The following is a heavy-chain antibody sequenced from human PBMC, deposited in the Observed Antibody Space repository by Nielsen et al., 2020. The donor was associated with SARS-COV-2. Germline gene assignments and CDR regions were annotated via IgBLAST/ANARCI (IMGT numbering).Heavy chain of an antibody. CDR2: ISWNSVSI. Sequence: SLKISCVGSGFTFDDYAMHWVRQAPGKGLEWVSGISWNSVSIDYADSVKGRFTISRDNAKSSLYLQMNSLRAEDTAFYYCAKVYGDYVGIFDVWGRGTLVTVSS. CDR3: AKVYGDYVGIFDV. D-gene: IGHD4-17*01. V-gene: IGHV3-9*01. J-gene: IGHJ2*01. CDR1: GFTFDDYA.